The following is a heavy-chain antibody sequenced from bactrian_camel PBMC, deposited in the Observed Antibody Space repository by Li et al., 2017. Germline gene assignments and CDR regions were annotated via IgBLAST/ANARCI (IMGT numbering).Heavy chain of an antibody. V-gene: IGHV3S55*01. CDR2: IQDDGMK. CDR3: AVDGPVAFCSDYPSDFGG. D-gene: IGHD2*01. Sequence: HVQLVESGGGSVQAGGSLSLSCATRGYTRRSGCLAWFRQVPGKEREMVAQIQDDGMKHYGGTAKGRFTISKDAAKDTLDLRMTSLKPEDSGMYYCAVDGPVAFCSDYPSDFGGWGQGTQVTVS. J-gene: IGHJ6*01. CDR1: GYTRRSGC.